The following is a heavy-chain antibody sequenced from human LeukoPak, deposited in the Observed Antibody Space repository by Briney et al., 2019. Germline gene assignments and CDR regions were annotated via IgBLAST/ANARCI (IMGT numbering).Heavy chain of an antibody. CDR3: ARDDYGDYRRPYYYYYMDV. V-gene: IGHV1-69*05. CDR2: IIPIFGTA. D-gene: IGHD4-17*01. CDR1: GGTFSSYA. Sequence: SVKVSCKASGGTFSSYAISWVRQAPGQGLEWMGGIIPIFGTANYAQKFQGRVTITTDESTSTAYMELSSLRSEDTAVYYCARDDYGDYRRPYYYYYMDVWGKGTTVTVSS. J-gene: IGHJ6*03.